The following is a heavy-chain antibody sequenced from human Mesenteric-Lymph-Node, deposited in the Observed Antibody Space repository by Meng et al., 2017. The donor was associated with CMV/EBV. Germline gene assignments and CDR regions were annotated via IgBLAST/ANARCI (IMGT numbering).Heavy chain of an antibody. CDR1: GFTLRSYA. D-gene: IGHD2-2*01. J-gene: IGHJ6*02. CDR2: ISYDGSNK. CDR3: AKGVSTSCYGGLDV. V-gene: IGHV3-30-3*01. Sequence: GGSLRLSCAASGFTLRSYAMSWVRQAPGKGLEWVAVISYDGSNKYYADSVKGRFTISRDNSKNTLYLQMNTLRAEDTAVYYCAKGVSTSCYGGLDVWGQGTTVTVSS.